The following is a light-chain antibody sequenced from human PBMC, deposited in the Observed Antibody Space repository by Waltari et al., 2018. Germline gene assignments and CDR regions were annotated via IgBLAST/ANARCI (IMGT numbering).Light chain of an antibody. J-gene: IGLJ3*02. CDR2: EDD. Sequence: NFILTQPHSVSASPGKTVTISCTGSGGRIASNYVQWSRQRPGSAPITVIYEDDQRPSGVPDRFSGSIDRSSNSASLTISGLETEDEADYYCQSYDTTNFWVFGGGTKLTVL. V-gene: IGLV6-57*02. CDR1: GGRIASNY. CDR3: QSYDTTNFWV.